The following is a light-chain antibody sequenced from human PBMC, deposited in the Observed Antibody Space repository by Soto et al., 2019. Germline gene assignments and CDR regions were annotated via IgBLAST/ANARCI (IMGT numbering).Light chain of an antibody. CDR1: SSNIGAGYD. V-gene: IGLV1-40*01. CDR2: ANS. Sequence: QSVLTQPPSVSGAPGQRVTISCTGSSSNIGAGYDVHWYQKLPGTAPKLLIYANSNRPSGVPDRFSGSKSGTSASLAITGLQAEDEADYYCQSYDSSLSGSVVFGGGTKLTVL. J-gene: IGLJ2*01. CDR3: QSYDSSLSGSVV.